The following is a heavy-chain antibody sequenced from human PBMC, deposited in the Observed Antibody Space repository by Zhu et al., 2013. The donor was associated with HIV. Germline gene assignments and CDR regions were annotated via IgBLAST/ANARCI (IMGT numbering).Heavy chain of an antibody. CDR3: ARDRAAPTYYFDY. J-gene: IGHJ4*02. CDR2: IIPIFGTA. D-gene: IGHD6-13*01. Sequence: QVQLVQSGAEVKKPGSSVKVSCKASGGTLSSYAISWVRQAPGQGLEWMGGIIPIFGTAKYAQKFQGRVTMTTDTSTSTAYMELRSLRSDDTAVYYCARDRAAPTYYFDYWGQGTLVTVSS. CDR1: GGTLSSYA. V-gene: IGHV1-69*06.